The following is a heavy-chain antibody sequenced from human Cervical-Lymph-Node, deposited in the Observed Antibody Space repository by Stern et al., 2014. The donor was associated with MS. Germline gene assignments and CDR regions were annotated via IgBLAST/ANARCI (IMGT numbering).Heavy chain of an antibody. CDR2: SYPCDSET. Sequence: VQLVQSGAELIRPGESLTLSCKGSGFKFSIYWIAWVRPMPGKGLEWMGISYPCDSETRNSPSFQGQVTMSADKSTSTASLQWSSLNASDTAMYFCARQTTAWASDVWGQGTLVTVSS. V-gene: IGHV5-51*01. CDR1: GFKFSIYW. J-gene: IGHJ4*02. D-gene: IGHD1-14*01. CDR3: ARQTTAWASDV.